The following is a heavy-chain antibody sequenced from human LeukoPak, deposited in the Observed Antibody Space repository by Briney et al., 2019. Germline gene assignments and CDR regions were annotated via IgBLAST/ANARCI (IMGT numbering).Heavy chain of an antibody. V-gene: IGHV3-23*01. D-gene: IGHD4-11*01. CDR1: GFTFSSYA. CDR2: ISGSGGST. Sequence: GGSLRLSCAASGFTFSSYAMSWVRQAPGKGLEWVSAISGSGGSTYYADSVKGRFTIPRDNSKNTLYLQMNSLRAEDTAVYYCAKDPFSPPTTVTTDYWGQGTLVTVSS. J-gene: IGHJ4*02. CDR3: AKDPFSPPTTVTTDY.